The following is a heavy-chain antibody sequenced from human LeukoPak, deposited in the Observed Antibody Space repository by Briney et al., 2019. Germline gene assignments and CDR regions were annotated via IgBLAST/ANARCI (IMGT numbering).Heavy chain of an antibody. Sequence: PSETLSLTCTVSGGSISSGGYYWSWIRQHPGKGLEWIGYIYYSGSTNYNPSLKSRVTISVDTSKNQFSLKLSSVTAADTAVYYCARGRRDGYNTLDYWGQGTLVTVSS. CDR1: GGSISSGGYY. V-gene: IGHV4-61*08. CDR2: IYYSGST. D-gene: IGHD5-24*01. CDR3: ARGRRDGYNTLDY. J-gene: IGHJ4*02.